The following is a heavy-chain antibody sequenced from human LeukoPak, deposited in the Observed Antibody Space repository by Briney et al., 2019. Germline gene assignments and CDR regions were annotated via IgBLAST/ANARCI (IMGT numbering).Heavy chain of an antibody. CDR2: FYYSGST. V-gene: IGHV4-59*08. Sequence: LETLSLTCTVSGGSISSYYWSWVRQPPGKRLEWIGCFYYSGSTYYNPSLRSRVSISVGTSRNQFSLKLSSVTAADTAVYYCARCLNTYYYGSGTPHNWFDPWGQGTLVTVSS. J-gene: IGHJ5*02. CDR1: GGSISSYY. CDR3: ARCLNTYYYGSGTPHNWFDP. D-gene: IGHD3-10*01.